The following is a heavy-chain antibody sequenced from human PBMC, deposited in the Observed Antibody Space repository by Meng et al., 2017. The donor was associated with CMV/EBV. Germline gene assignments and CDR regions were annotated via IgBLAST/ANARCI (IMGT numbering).Heavy chain of an antibody. D-gene: IGHD2-2*01. J-gene: IGHJ4*02. CDR3: ARVVPAAIGTIDY. CDR1: GYTFTGYY. CDR2: INPNSGGT. Sequence: ASVKVSCKASGYTFTGYYMHWVRQAPGQGLEWMEWINPNSGGTNYAQKFQGRVTMTRDTSISTAYMELSRLRSDDTAVYYCARVVPAAIGTIDYWGQGTLVTVSS. V-gene: IGHV1-2*02.